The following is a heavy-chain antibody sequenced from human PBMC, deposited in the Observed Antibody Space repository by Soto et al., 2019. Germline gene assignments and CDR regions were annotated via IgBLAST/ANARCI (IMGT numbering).Heavy chain of an antibody. CDR1: GYTFTSYG. Sequence: ASVKVSCKASGYTFTSYGISWVRQAPGQGLEWMGWISAYNGNTNYAQKLQGRVTMTTDTSTSTAYMELRSLRSDDTAVYYCARDPAARYYDSSGYYSNWFDPWGQGTLVTVSS. J-gene: IGHJ5*02. CDR2: ISAYNGNT. CDR3: ARDPAARYYDSSGYYSNWFDP. V-gene: IGHV1-18*01. D-gene: IGHD3-22*01.